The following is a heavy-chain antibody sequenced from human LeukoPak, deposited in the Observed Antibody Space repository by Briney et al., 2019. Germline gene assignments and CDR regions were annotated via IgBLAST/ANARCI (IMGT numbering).Heavy chain of an antibody. CDR2: ISGSGGST. D-gene: IGHD5-12*01. J-gene: IGHJ4*02. Sequence: GGSLRLSCAASGFTFSSYAMSWVRQAPGKGLEWVPAISGSGGSTYYADSVKGRFTISRDNSKNTLYLQMNSLRAEDTAVYYCARVYSGYDGLDYWGQGTLVTVSS. V-gene: IGHV3-23*01. CDR3: ARVYSGYDGLDY. CDR1: GFTFSSYA.